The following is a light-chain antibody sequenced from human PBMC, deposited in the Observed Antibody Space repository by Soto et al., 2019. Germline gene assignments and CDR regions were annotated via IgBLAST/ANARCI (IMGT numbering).Light chain of an antibody. Sequence: DIQMTQSPSTLSASVGERVTITCRASQSISAWLAWYQQKPGKAPKLLIYKASNVESGAPSRFSGSGSGTEFTLTISSLQPDDFATYYCQQYHSYPLTFGQGTRLEIK. CDR2: KAS. J-gene: IGKJ5*01. V-gene: IGKV1-5*03. CDR1: QSISAW. CDR3: QQYHSYPLT.